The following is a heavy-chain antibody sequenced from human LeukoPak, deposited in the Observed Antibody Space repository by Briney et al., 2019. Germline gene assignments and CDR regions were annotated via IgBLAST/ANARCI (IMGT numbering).Heavy chain of an antibody. V-gene: IGHV3-7*04. Sequence: GGSLRLSCAASGFTFSSYWISWVRQAPGKGLEWVANIKQDGSEKYYVDSVKGRFTISRDNAKNSLYLQMNSLRAEDTAVYYCARDVAAAGEDWGQGTLVTVSS. CDR1: GFTFSSYW. D-gene: IGHD6-13*01. CDR3: ARDVAAAGED. J-gene: IGHJ4*02. CDR2: IKQDGSEK.